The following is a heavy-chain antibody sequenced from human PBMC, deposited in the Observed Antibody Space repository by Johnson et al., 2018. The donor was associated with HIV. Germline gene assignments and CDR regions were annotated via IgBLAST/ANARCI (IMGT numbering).Heavy chain of an antibody. CDR3: ARGMYGDAFDI. J-gene: IGHJ3*02. CDR1: GSTFRNAW. D-gene: IGHD2-8*01. V-gene: IGHV3-66*01. Sequence: VQLVESGGDVVQPGRSLRLSCAASGSTFRNAWMSWVRQAPGKGLEWVSVIYSGGSTYYADSVKGRFTISRDNSKNTLYLQMNSLRAEDTAVYYCARGMYGDAFDIWGQGTMVTVSS. CDR2: IYSGGST.